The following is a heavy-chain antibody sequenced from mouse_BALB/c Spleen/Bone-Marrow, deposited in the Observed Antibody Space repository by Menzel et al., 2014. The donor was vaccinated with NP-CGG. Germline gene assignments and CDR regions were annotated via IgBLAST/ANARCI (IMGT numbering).Heavy chain of an antibody. CDR3: ARLRQLGLRTIDY. Sequence: QVQLQQPGAELVRPGASVKLSCKALGYTFIDYEIHWVKQTPVHGLEWIGAIHPGSGGTAYNQKFKGKATLTADKYSSTVYMELSSLTSEDSVVYYCARLRQLGLRTIDYWGQGTTLTVSS. D-gene: IGHD3-2*01. V-gene: IGHV1-15*01. CDR1: GYTFIDYE. J-gene: IGHJ2*01. CDR2: IHPGSGGT.